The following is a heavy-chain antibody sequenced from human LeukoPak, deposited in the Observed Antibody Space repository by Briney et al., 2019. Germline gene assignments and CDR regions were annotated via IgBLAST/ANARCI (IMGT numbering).Heavy chain of an antibody. CDR3: AGFGGNSF. J-gene: IGHJ4*02. V-gene: IGHV3-66*01. CDR1: GFSVSNNH. Sequence: GGSLRLSCAASGFSVSNNHVTWVRQAPGKGLEWVSVISNSGTTYYADSVKGRLTISRDNSKNTVYLQMNSLRAEDTAVYYCAGFGGNSFWGPGTLVTASS. D-gene: IGHD4-23*01. CDR2: ISNSGTT.